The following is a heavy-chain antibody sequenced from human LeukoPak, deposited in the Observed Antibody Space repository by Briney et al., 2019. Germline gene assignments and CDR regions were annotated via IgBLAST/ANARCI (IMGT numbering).Heavy chain of an antibody. D-gene: IGHD3-3*01. Sequence: PGGSLRLSCAASGFTFSSYSMNWVRQAPGKGLEWVSYISSSSSTIYYADSVKGRFTISRDNAKNSLYLQMNSLRAEDTAVYYCARHVEWLFSLFDYWGQGTLVTVSS. CDR2: ISSSSSTI. CDR1: GFTFSSYS. V-gene: IGHV3-48*01. CDR3: ARHVEWLFSLFDY. J-gene: IGHJ4*02.